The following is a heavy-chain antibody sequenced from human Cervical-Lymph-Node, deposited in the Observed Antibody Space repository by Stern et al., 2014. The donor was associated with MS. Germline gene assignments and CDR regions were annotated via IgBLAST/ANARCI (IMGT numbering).Heavy chain of an antibody. J-gene: IGHJ6*02. CDR3: VRDHDYYGMDV. CDR2: MYATGGP. CDR1: GGSIRSGGFY. V-gene: IGHV4-61*02. Sequence: QVQLQESGPRLVKPSQTLSLTCTVSGGSIRSGGFYCTWVRQPAGKGPEWIGRMYATGGPPYTPPLQVRSTIAGDPPKKHFPRTRSSVTAADTAIYYCVRDHDYYGMDVWGQGTTVTVSS.